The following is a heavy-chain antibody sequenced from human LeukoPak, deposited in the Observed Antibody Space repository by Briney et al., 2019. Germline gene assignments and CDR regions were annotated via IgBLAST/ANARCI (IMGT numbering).Heavy chain of an antibody. V-gene: IGHV3-23*01. CDR1: GFTFSSYA. J-gene: IGHJ4*02. Sequence: GGSLRLSCAASGFTFSSYAMSWVRQAPAQGLEWVSAISGSGGSTYYADSVKGRFTISRDNSKNTLYLQMNSLRAEDTAVYYCAKAVRRFGELSGFDYWGQGTLVTVSS. CDR3: AKAVRRFGELSGFDY. CDR2: ISGSGGST. D-gene: IGHD3-10*01.